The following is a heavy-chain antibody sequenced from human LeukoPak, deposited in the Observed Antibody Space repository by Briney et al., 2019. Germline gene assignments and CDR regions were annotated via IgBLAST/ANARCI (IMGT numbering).Heavy chain of an antibody. D-gene: IGHD1-1*01. V-gene: IGHV3-30-3*01. Sequence: QPGGSLRLSCAASGFTFSSYAMHWVRQAPGKGLEWVAVISYDGSNKYYADSVKGRFTISRDNSKNTLYLQMNSLRAEDTAVYYCAKDLDQLERGNWFDPWGQGTLVTVSS. CDR3: AKDLDQLERGNWFDP. CDR2: ISYDGSNK. J-gene: IGHJ5*02. CDR1: GFTFSSYA.